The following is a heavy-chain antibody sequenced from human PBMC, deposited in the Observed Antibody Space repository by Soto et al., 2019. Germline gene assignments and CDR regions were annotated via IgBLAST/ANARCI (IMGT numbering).Heavy chain of an antibody. CDR1: GCSISSGGYS. Sequence: SETLSLTCAVSGCSISSGGYSWSWIRQPPGKGLEWIGYIYHSGSTYYNPSLKSRVTISVDRSNNQFSLKLSSVTAADTAVYYCARVWGSSSPIFDYWGQGTLVTVSS. D-gene: IGHD6-6*01. CDR2: IYHSGST. J-gene: IGHJ4*02. CDR3: ARVWGSSSPIFDY. V-gene: IGHV4-30-2*01.